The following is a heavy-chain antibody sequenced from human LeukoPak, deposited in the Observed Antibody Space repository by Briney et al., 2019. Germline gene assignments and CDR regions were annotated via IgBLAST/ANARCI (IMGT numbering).Heavy chain of an antibody. V-gene: IGHV1-69*01. Sequence: SVKVSCKASGGTFSSYAISWVRQAPGQGLEWMGGIIPIFGTANYAQKFQGRVTITADESTSTAYMELSSLRSEDTAVYYCATRRARYGSGSYRWDYWGQGTLVTVSS. CDR3: ATRRARYGSGSYRWDY. CDR2: IIPIFGTA. D-gene: IGHD3-10*01. CDR1: GGTFSSYA. J-gene: IGHJ4*02.